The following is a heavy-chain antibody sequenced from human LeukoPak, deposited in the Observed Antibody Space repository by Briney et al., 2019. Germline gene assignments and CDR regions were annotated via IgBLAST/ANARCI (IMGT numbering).Heavy chain of an antibody. CDR3: AREASVERWFDP. V-gene: IGHV3-11*06. Sequence: GGSLRLSCAASGFTFSDYYMSWIRQAPGKGLEWVSYISSSSSYTNYADSVKGRSTISRDNAKNSLYLQMNSLRAEDTAVYYCAREASVERWFDPWGQGTLVTVSS. CDR2: ISSSSSYT. CDR1: GFTFSDYY. J-gene: IGHJ5*02. D-gene: IGHD4-23*01.